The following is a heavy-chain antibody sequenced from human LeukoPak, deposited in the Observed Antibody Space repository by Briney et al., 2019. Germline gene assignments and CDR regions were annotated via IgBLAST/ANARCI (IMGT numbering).Heavy chain of an antibody. CDR2: INHSGST. CDR1: VGSFSGYY. CDR3: ARKENVVSFDP. J-gene: IGHJ5*02. V-gene: IGHV4-34*01. Sequence: SETLSLTCAVYVGSFSGYYWSWIRQPPGKGLEWIGEINHSGSTNYNPSLKSRVTISVDTSKNQFSLKLSSVTAADTAVYYCARKENVVSFDPWGQGTLVTVSS. D-gene: IGHD2-15*01.